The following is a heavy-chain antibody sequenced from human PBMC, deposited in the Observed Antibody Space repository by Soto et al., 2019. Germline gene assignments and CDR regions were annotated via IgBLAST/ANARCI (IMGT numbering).Heavy chain of an antibody. CDR1: GFTFSSYA. V-gene: IGHV3-30-3*01. CDR2: ISYDGSNK. Sequence: QVQLVESGGGVVQPGRSLRLSCAASGFTFSSYAMHWVRQAPGKGLEWVAVISYDGSNKYYADSVKGRFTISRDNSKNELYQQLNGLRAEDMAVYYCANSVSDENLVSYSYGMDVWGQGTTVTVSS. J-gene: IGHJ6*02. CDR3: ANSVSDENLVSYSYGMDV. D-gene: IGHD2-21*01.